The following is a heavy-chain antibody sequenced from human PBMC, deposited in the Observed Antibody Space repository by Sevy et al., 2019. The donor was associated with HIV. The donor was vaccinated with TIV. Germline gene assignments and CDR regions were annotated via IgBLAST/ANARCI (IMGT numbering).Heavy chain of an antibody. Sequence: ASVKVSCQASGYNFLSDGITWVRQAPGQGLEWMAWFGLYNGNANYAQKFRDRVTMTTDTSTNTAYLELRSLRSDDTAVYYCARVPTYYYGSATYFDSWGQGSLVTVSS. V-gene: IGHV1-18*01. CDR3: ARVPTYYYGSATYFDS. J-gene: IGHJ4*02. D-gene: IGHD3-10*01. CDR1: GYNFLSDG. CDR2: FGLYNGNA.